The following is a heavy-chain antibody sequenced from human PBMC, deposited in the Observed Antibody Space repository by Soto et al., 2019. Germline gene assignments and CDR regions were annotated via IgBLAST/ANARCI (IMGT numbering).Heavy chain of an antibody. CDR3: AKEAYVDTAMVPYYYYGMDV. Sequence: GGSLRLSCAASGFTFSSYGMHWVRQAPGKGLEWVAVISYDGSNKYYADSVKGRFTISRDNSKNTLYLQMNSLRAEDTAVYYCAKEAYVDTAMVPYYYYGMDVWGQGTTVTVS. V-gene: IGHV3-30*18. D-gene: IGHD5-18*01. J-gene: IGHJ6*02. CDR1: GFTFSSYG. CDR2: ISYDGSNK.